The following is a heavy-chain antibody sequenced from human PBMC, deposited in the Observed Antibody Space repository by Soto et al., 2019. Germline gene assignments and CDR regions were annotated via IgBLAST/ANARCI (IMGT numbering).Heavy chain of an antibody. CDR2: IYSGGST. CDR1: GFTVSSNY. V-gene: IGHV3-53*04. Sequence: HPGGSLRLSCAASGFTVSSNYMSWVRQAPGKGLEWVSVIYSGGSTYYADSVKSRFTISRHNSKNTLYLQMNSLRAEDTAVYYCATSIAARTLDYYYMDVWGKGTTVTVSS. CDR3: ATSIAARTLDYYYMDV. J-gene: IGHJ6*03. D-gene: IGHD6-6*01.